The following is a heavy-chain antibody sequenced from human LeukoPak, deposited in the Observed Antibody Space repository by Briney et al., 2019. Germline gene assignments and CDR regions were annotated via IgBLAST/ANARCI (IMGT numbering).Heavy chain of an antibody. CDR1: GFTFSSYS. CDR2: ISSSSSYI. V-gene: IGHV3-21*01. CDR3: ARAAVLYGILTGENWFDP. Sequence: PGGSLRLSCAACGFTFSSYSMNWVRQAPGKGLEWVSSISSSSSYIYYADSVKGRFTISRDNAKNSLYLQMNSLRAEDTAVYYCARAAVLYGILTGENWFDPWGQGTLVTVSS. J-gene: IGHJ5*02. D-gene: IGHD3-9*01.